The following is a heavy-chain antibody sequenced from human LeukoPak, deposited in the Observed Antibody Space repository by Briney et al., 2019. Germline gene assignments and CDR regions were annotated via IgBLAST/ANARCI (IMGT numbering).Heavy chain of an antibody. Sequence: SETLSLTCTVSGGSISSYYWSWIRQPPGKGLEWIGYIYYSGSTNYNPSLKSRVTISVDTSKNQFSLKLSSVTAADTAVYYCARLTGYSSGWYLGGDAFDIWGQGTMVTVSS. J-gene: IGHJ3*02. CDR1: GGSISSYY. CDR3: ARLTGYSSGWYLGGDAFDI. D-gene: IGHD6-19*01. CDR2: IYYSGST. V-gene: IGHV4-59*01.